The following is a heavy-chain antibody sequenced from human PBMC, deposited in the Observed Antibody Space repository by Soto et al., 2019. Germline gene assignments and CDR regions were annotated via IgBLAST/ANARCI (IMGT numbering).Heavy chain of an antibody. CDR3: ARRGRYDILTGYYMGSPYYYGMDV. J-gene: IGHJ6*02. CDR1: GGSISSSSYY. Sequence: SETLSLTCTVSGGSISSSSYYWGWIRQPPGKGLEWIGSIYYSGSTYYNPSLKSRVTISVDTSKNQFSLKLSSVTAADTAVYYCARRGRYDILTGYYMGSPYYYGMDVWGQGTTVTVSS. D-gene: IGHD3-9*01. CDR2: IYYSGST. V-gene: IGHV4-39*01.